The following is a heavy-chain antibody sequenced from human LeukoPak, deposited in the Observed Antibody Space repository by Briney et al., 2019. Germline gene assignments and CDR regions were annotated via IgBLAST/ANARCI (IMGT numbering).Heavy chain of an antibody. V-gene: IGHV1-2*02. J-gene: IGHJ5*02. CDR1: GYTFTSYG. CDR3: ARAGSGYSNWFDP. D-gene: IGHD3-22*01. Sequence: ASVKVSCKASGYTFTSYGISWVRQAPGQGLEWMGWINPNSGGTNYAQKSQGRVTMTRDTSISTAYMELSRLRSDDTAVYYCARAGSGYSNWFDPWGQGTLVTVSS. CDR2: INPNSGGT.